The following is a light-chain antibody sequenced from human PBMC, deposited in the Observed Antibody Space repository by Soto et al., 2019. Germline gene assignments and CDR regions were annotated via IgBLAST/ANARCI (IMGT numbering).Light chain of an antibody. Sequence: XIQMTXSPSSXSASXGDRVXISCRASQTIGXXXQWYQHKPGRVPRLLISDVSTLQSGVPGRFRGSGSETXXTLTXTYVQPXXXXXXXXXXXXXXXAXTFGGGTKLELK. J-gene: IGKJ4*01. CDR2: DVS. CDR3: XXXXXXXAXT. V-gene: IGKV1-39*01. CDR1: QTIGXX.